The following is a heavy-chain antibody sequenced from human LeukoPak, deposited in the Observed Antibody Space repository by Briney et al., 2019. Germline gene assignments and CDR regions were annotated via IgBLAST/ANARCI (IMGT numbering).Heavy chain of an antibody. CDR2: IYHSGST. CDR3: ARWTYYYDSSGYFHL. CDR1: GGSISSGDYY. D-gene: IGHD3-22*01. V-gene: IGHV4-4*02. J-gene: IGHJ4*02. Sequence: PSETLSLTCTVSGGSISSGDYYWSWVRQPPGKGLEWIGEIYHSGSTNYNPSLKSRVTISVDKSKNQFSLKLSSVTAADTAVYYCARWTYYYDSSGYFHLWGQGTLVTVSS.